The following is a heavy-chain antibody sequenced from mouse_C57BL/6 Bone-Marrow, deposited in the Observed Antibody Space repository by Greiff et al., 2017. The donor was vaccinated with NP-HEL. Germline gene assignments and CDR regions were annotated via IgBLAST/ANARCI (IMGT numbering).Heavy chain of an antibody. D-gene: IGHD1-1*01. J-gene: IGHJ1*03. V-gene: IGHV5-15*01. CDR1: GFTFSDYG. CDR3: ATVLLRPGDWYFDV. CDR2: ISNLAYSI. Sequence: EVQGVESGGGLVQPGGSLKLSCAASGFTFSDYGMAWVRQAPRKGPEWVAFISNLAYSIYYADTVTGRFTISRENAKNTLYLEMSSLRYEDTAMYYGATVLLRPGDWYFDVWGTGTPVTVSS.